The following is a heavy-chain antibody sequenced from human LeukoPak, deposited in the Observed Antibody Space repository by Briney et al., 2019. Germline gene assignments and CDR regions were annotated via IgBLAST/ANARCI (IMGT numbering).Heavy chain of an antibody. CDR1: GGTFSSYV. V-gene: IGHV1-69*01. CDR3: ARDTAMVRHYYYGMDV. D-gene: IGHD5-18*01. Sequence: SVKVSCKASGGTFSSYVISWVRQAPGQGLEWMGGIIPIFGTANYAQKFQGRVTITADESTSTAYMELSSLRSEDTAVYYCARDTAMVRHYYYGMDVSGQGTTVTVSS. J-gene: IGHJ6*02. CDR2: IIPIFGTA.